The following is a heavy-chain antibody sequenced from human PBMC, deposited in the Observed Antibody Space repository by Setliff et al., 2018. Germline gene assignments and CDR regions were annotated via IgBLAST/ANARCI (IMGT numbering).Heavy chain of an antibody. CDR3: ARGQTLRHFDWPTAFDY. D-gene: IGHD3-9*01. Sequence: ASVKVSCKASGYSLITHYMHWVRQAPGQGPEWMGWISAYSGETNYAQILQGRVTMTTDTPTSTAYMELRSLTSDDTAVYYCARGQTLRHFDWPTAFDYWGLGTLVTVSS. J-gene: IGHJ4*02. CDR1: GYSLITHY. V-gene: IGHV1-18*01. CDR2: ISAYSGET.